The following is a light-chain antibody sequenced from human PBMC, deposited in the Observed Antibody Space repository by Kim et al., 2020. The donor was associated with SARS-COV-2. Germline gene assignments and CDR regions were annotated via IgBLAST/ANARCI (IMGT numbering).Light chain of an antibody. CDR2: DAS. J-gene: IGKJ4*01. CDR3: QQRSNWPLT. Sequence: FSPGERATLACRARKTVGYYLALYQQKPGQAPRLLIYDASNRATGIPARFSGSGSGTDFTLTISSLEPEDFAVYYCQQRSNWPLTFGGGTKVDIK. CDR1: KTVGYY. V-gene: IGKV3-11*01.